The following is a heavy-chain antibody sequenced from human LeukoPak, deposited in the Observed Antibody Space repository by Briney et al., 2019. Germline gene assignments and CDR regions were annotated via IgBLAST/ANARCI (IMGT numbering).Heavy chain of an antibody. J-gene: IGHJ4*02. CDR1: GFTFTNYA. CDR3: AKAYHYGAGSSFDY. Sequence: GGSLRLSCAASGFTFTNYAMSWVRQAPRKGLEWVSAISARGDNTYYADSVKGRFSISRDNSQNTQYLQMNSLRAEDTAIYYCAKAYHYGAGSSFDYWGQGILVTVSS. CDR2: ISARGDNT. V-gene: IGHV3-23*01. D-gene: IGHD3-10*01.